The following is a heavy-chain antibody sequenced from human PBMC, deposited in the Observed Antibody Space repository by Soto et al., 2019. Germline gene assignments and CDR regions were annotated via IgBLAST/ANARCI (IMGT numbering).Heavy chain of an antibody. D-gene: IGHD3-3*01. CDR1: GFSLTGSGVG. Sequence: QITLKESGPTLVKPTQPLTLTCTFSGFSLTGSGVGVGWIRQPPGKALEWLALIYWDDDKRYSPSLKSRLTITKDTSKNQVALTVTNMDPVDTATYYCARFLWSDTSLYYFDYWGQGTLVTVSS. CDR2: IYWDDDK. J-gene: IGHJ4*02. CDR3: ARFLWSDTSLYYFDY. V-gene: IGHV2-5*02.